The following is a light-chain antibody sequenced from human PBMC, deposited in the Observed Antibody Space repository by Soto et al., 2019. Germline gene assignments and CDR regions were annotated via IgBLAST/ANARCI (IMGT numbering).Light chain of an antibody. V-gene: IGKV2-28*01. Sequence: DIVMTQSPLSLPVTPGEPASISCRSSQSLLHSNGYNYLDWYLQKPGQSPQLLIYLGSNRASGVPDRFSGSGSGTDFTLKISRVEAEDVGVYYCMQALQTLWTFGQGTKLGIK. CDR2: LGS. J-gene: IGKJ2*02. CDR1: QSLLHSNGYNY. CDR3: MQALQTLWT.